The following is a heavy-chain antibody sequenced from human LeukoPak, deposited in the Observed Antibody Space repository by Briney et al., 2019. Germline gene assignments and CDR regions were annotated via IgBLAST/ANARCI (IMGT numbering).Heavy chain of an antibody. CDR3: VKSGPDFGDLPSEYYFDF. J-gene: IGHJ4*02. Sequence: GGSLRLSCAASGFTFSSHWMHWVRQAPGKGLVWVSRINGDGSNTTYADSVKGRFTISRDNAKNTLYLQMNSLRAEDTAAYYCVKSGPDFGDLPSEYYFDFWGQGTLVTVSS. V-gene: IGHV3-74*03. CDR1: GFTFSSHW. CDR2: INGDGSNT. D-gene: IGHD4-17*01.